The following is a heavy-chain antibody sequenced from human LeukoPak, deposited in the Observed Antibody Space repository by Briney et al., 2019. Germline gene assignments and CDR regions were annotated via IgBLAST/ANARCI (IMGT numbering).Heavy chain of an antibody. CDR3: ATYKRGYSGYDRLDWFDP. D-gene: IGHD5-12*01. Sequence: SSETLSLTCSVSGGSISSYYWSWIRQPPGKGLEWIGYIYYSGSTNYNPSLKSRVTISVDTSKNQFSLKLSSVTAADTAVYYCATYKRGYSGYDRLDWFDPLGPGNPGHRLL. CDR1: GGSISSYY. J-gene: IGHJ5*02. CDR2: IYYSGST. V-gene: IGHV4-59*08.